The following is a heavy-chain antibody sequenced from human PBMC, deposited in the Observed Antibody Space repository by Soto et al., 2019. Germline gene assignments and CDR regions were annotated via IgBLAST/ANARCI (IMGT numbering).Heavy chain of an antibody. J-gene: IGHJ4*02. D-gene: IGHD3-10*01. CDR2: ISFNGGAT. CDR3: AKSSGIWYGEKGFDY. CDR1: GFTFTNYA. Sequence: GGSLRLSCAASGFTFTNYAMSWVRQAPGKGLEWVSSISFNGGATYYADSVKGRFTISRDNSKNTLSLQMNSLRAEDTAIFYCAKSSGIWYGEKGFDYWGQGTLVTVSS. V-gene: IGHV3-23*01.